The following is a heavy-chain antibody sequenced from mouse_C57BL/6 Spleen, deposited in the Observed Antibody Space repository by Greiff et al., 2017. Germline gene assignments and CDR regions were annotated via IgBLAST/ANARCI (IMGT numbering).Heavy chain of an antibody. CDR3: TREYYGNELAY. Sequence: VQLQQPGAELVMPGASVKLSCKASGYTFTSYWMHWVKQRPGHGLEWIGEIDPSDSYTNYNQKFKGKSTLTVDKSSSTAYMQLSRLTSEDSAVYYCTREYYGNELAYWGQGTLVTVSA. D-gene: IGHD2-1*01. J-gene: IGHJ3*01. CDR1: GYTFTSYW. V-gene: IGHV1-69*01. CDR2: IDPSDSYT.